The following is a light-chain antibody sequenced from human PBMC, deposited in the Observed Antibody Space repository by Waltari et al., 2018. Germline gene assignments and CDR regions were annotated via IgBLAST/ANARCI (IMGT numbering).Light chain of an antibody. CDR1: SSDIGGYNY. Sequence: QSALTKPASVSGSPGQSITISCTGTSSDIGGYNYVSWYQHHPGKAHKLMIYDVSNRPSGVCNRFSGSKAGNTAALFVSGLQAEDEADYYCSSYTSFSSLGFGGGTKLTVL. CDR2: DVS. CDR3: SSYTSFSSLG. J-gene: IGLJ2*01. V-gene: IGLV2-14*03.